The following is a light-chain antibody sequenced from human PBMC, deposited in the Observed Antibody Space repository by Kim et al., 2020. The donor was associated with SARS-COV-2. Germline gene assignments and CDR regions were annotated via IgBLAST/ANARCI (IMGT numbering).Light chain of an antibody. CDR1: SSNIGSYT. CDR2: SNN. CDR3: ATWDDSLNGYV. J-gene: IGLJ1*01. Sequence: GQRVTISCSGSSSNIGSYTVNWYQQLPGTAPKLLIYSNNQRPSGVPDRFSGSKSGTSASLAISGLQSEDEADYYCATWDDSLNGYVFGTGTKVTVL. V-gene: IGLV1-44*01.